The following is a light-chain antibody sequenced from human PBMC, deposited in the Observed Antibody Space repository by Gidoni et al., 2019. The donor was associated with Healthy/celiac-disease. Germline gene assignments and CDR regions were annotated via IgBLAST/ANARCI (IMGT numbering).Light chain of an antibody. V-gene: IGKV3-11*01. CDR3: QQRSKWPPFT. Sequence: EIVLTQSPATLSLSPWERATLSCRASQSVSSYLAWYQQKPGQAPRLLIYDASNRATGIPARFSGSGSGTDFTLTSSSLELEDFAVYYCQQRSKWPPFTFGHXTKVDIK. J-gene: IGKJ3*01. CDR2: DAS. CDR1: QSVSSY.